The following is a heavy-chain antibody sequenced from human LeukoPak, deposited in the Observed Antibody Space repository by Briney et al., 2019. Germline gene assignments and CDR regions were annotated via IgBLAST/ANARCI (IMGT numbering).Heavy chain of an antibody. CDR1: GFTFSNAW. J-gene: IGHJ4*02. V-gene: IGHV3-15*01. Sequence: PGGSLRLSCAASGFTFSNAWMTWVRQAPGKGLEWVGRIKSKTDGGTTDYAAPVKGRFTTSRDDSKTTLYLQMNSLKTEDTAVYYCTTIAAAGYIDYWGQGTLVTVSS. D-gene: IGHD6-13*01. CDR2: IKSKTDGGTT. CDR3: TTIAAAGYIDY.